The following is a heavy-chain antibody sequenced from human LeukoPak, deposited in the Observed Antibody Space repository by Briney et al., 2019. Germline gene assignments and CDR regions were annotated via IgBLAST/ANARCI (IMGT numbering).Heavy chain of an antibody. CDR3: ARVKSSSGWYGWGAFDI. CDR1: GGSISSYY. Sequence: PSETLSLTCTVSGGSISSYYWSWIRQPAGKGLEWIGRIYTSGSTNYNPSLKSRVTMSVDTSKNQFSLKLSSVTAADTAVYYCARVKSSSGWYGWGAFDIWGQGTMVTVSS. J-gene: IGHJ3*02. V-gene: IGHV4-4*07. D-gene: IGHD6-13*01. CDR2: IYTSGST.